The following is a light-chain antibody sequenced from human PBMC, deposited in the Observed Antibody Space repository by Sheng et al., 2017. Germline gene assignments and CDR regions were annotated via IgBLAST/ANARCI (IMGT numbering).Light chain of an antibody. CDR2: GAS. CDR1: QSVSSN. CDR3: QQYDSFSWT. J-gene: IGKJ1*01. Sequence: IVMTQSPATLSVSPGGRATLSCRASQSVSSNLAWYQQKPGQAPRLLIYGASTRATGIPARFSGSGSGTEFTLTISSLQSDDFATYYCQQYDSFSWTFGQGTKVEIK. V-gene: IGKV3D-15*01.